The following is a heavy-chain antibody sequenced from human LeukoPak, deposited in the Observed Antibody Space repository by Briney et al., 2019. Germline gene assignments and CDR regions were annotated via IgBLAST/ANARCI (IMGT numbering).Heavy chain of an antibody. D-gene: IGHD5-18*01. J-gene: IGHJ4*02. CDR3: ARDRSPVDTATLDY. CDR2: ISYEGSNK. V-gene: IGHV3-30*04. Sequence: GGSLRLSCAASGFTFSSYAMHWVRQAPGKGLEGVAVISYEGSNKYYADSVKGRFTISRDNSKNTLYLQMNSLRAEDTAVYYCARDRSPVDTATLDYWGQGTLVTVSS. CDR1: GFTFSSYA.